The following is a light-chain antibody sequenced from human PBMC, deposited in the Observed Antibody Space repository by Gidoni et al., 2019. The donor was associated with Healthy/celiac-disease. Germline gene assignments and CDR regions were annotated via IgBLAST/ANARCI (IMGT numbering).Light chain of an antibody. CDR3: QQSYSTLLT. J-gene: IGKJ4*01. V-gene: IGKV1-39*01. CDR1: QSISSY. CDR2: AAS. Sequence: DIQMTKSPSSLSASVGDRVTITCRARQSISSYLNWYQQKPGKAPKLLIYAASSLQSGVPSRFSGSGSGTDFTLTISSLQPVDFATYYCQQSYSTLLTFGGGTKVEIK.